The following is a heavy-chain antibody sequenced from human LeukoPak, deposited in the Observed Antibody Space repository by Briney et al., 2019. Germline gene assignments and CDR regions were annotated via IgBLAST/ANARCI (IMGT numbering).Heavy chain of an antibody. D-gene: IGHD5-12*01. Sequence: ASVKVSCKASGYTFTGYGISWVRQAPGQGLEWMGWISPYNGDTNYALKLQGRVTVTMDTSTTTVYMELGSLTSDDTAMYYCARRPGYDRRLSSLDLWGQGTLVTVSS. CDR2: ISPYNGDT. CDR3: ARRPGYDRRLSSLDL. J-gene: IGHJ4*02. CDR1: GYTFTGYG. V-gene: IGHV1-18*01.